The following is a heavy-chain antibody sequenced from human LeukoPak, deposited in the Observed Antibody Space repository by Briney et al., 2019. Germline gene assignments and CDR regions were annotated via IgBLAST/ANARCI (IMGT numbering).Heavy chain of an antibody. CDR1: GGSISGYY. V-gene: IGHV4-59*01. Sequence: SETLSLTCTVSGGSISGYYWSWIRQPPGKGLEWIGYIHYSGSTNYNPSLNSRVTISVDTSKNQVSLELSSVTAADTAVYYCARGLGSIAAAVYFDYWGPGTLVTVSS. CDR3: ARGLGSIAAAVYFDY. CDR2: IHYSGST. D-gene: IGHD6-13*01. J-gene: IGHJ4*02.